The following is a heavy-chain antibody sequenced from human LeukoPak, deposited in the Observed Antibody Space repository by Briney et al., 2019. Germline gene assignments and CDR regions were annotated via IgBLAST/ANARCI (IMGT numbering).Heavy chain of an antibody. V-gene: IGHV1-18*01. J-gene: IGHJ6*02. CDR2: ISAYNGNT. CDR1: GYTFTSYG. Sequence: ASVKVSCKASGYTFTSYGISWVRQAPGQGLEWMGWISAYNGNTNYAQKLQGRVTMTTDTSTSTAYMELRSLRSDDTAVYYCARKSPSLCLYGMDVWGQGTTVTVFS. D-gene: IGHD2-21*01. CDR3: ARKSPSLCLYGMDV.